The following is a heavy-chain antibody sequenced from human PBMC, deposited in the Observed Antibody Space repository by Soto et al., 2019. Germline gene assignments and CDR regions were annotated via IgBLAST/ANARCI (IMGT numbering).Heavy chain of an antibody. CDR1: GGTFSSYA. CDR3: ARGGGFWSGDALDI. V-gene: IGHV1-69*13. D-gene: IGHD3-3*01. CDR2: IIPIFGTA. J-gene: IGHJ3*02. Sequence: ASVKVSCKASGGTFSSYAISWVRQAPGQGLEWMGGIIPIFGTANYAQKFQGRVTITADESTSTAYMGLSSLRAEDTAVYYCARGGGFWSGDALDIWGQGTMVTVSS.